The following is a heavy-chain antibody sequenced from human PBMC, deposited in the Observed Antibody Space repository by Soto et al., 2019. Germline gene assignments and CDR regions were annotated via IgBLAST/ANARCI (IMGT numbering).Heavy chain of an antibody. Sequence: PETVSLTYTVSAGFISSYCWSWIRQPAGEGLEWVGYIYYSGSTNYNPSLKSRVTISVDTSTTRFSLKLGSVTAADTAVYYCARGGGYRYCFWFAPSGQARLATVS. V-gene: IGHV4-59*01. D-gene: IGHD5-18*01. CDR3: ARGGGYRYCFWFAP. J-gene: IGHJ5*02. CDR2: IYYSGST. CDR1: AGFISSYC.